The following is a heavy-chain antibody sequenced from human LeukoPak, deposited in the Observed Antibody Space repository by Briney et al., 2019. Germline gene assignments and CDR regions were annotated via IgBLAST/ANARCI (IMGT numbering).Heavy chain of an antibody. J-gene: IGHJ3*02. V-gene: IGHV3-23*01. D-gene: IGHD6-19*01. CDR2: ISGSGGST. Sequence: GGSLRLSCAASGFTFSSYALSWVRQAPGKGLEWVSAISGSGGSTYYADSVKGRFTISRDNSKNTLYLQMNSLRAEDTAVYYCAKRRVAGKTTGAFDIWGQGTMVTVSS. CDR3: AKRRVAGKTTGAFDI. CDR1: GFTFSSYA.